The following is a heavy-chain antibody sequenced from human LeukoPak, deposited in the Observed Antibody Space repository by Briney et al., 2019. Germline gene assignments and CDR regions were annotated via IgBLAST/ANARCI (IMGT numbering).Heavy chain of an antibody. CDR3: ARDQNSGYDRYVDY. CDR1: GFTFSSYW. J-gene: IGHJ4*02. V-gene: IGHV3-74*01. CDR2: INSDGSST. Sequence: PGGSLRLSCAASGFTFSSYWMHWVRQAPGKGLVWISRINSDGSSTSYADSVKGRFTISRDNAKNTLYLQMNSLRAEDTAVYYCARDQNSGYDRYVDYWGQGTLVTVSS. D-gene: IGHD5-12*01.